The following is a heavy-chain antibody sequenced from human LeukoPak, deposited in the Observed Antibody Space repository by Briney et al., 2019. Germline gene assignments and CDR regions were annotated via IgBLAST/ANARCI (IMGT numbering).Heavy chain of an antibody. V-gene: IGHV1-2*02. Sequence: GASVKVSCKASGYTFTGYYMSWVRQAPGQGLEWMGWINPNSGDTNYAQKFQGRVTMTRDTSIRTAYMELSRLRSDDTAVYYYARDSGLGYSGYDLAWWGQGTLVTVSS. CDR1: GYTFTGYY. J-gene: IGHJ4*02. D-gene: IGHD5-12*01. CDR2: INPNSGDT. CDR3: ARDSGLGYSGYDLAW.